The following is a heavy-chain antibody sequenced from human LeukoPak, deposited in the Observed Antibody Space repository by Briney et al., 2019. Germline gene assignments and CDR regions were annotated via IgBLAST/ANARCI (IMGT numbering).Heavy chain of an antibody. CDR1: GYSISSDYY. V-gene: IGHV4-38-2*01. CDR2: IYYSGST. J-gene: IGHJ4*02. D-gene: IGHD5-12*01. Sequence: SETLSLTCAVSGYSISSDYYWGWIRQPPGKGLEWIGSIYYSGSTYYNPSLKSRVTISVDTSKNQFSLKLSSVTAADTAVYYCARVATTTNPPQRPFDYWGQGTLVTVSS. CDR3: ARVATTTNPPQRPFDY.